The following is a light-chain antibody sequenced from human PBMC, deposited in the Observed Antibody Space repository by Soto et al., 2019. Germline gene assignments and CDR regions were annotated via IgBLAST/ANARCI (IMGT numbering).Light chain of an antibody. CDR2: GVS. CDR3: QQCHDWPLT. J-gene: IGKJ2*01. CDR1: QSISGE. Sequence: EIVMTQSPATLSVSPGERTTLSCRASQSISGELAWYQQSPSQPPRLLIHGVSTRATGVPDRFSGSGSGSAITLTISWLQSEDFAVYYCQQCHDWPLTFGQGT. V-gene: IGKV3-15*01.